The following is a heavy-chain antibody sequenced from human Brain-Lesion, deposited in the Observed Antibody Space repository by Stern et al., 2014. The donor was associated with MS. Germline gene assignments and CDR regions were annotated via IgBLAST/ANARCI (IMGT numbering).Heavy chain of an antibody. CDR1: GDSTSSGSYY. Sequence: QVQLVESGPGLVKPSQTLSLTCTVSGDSTSSGSYYLSWIRQPAGKGLEWIGRIHISGSNNYNPSPKSRVTIAVDTAHRQFSLELPSVTAADTAVYYCARSFGLYIAVRNYYYYAMDVWGQGTTVTVSS. D-gene: IGHD6-6*01. CDR2: IHISGSN. J-gene: IGHJ6*02. V-gene: IGHV4-61*02. CDR3: ARSFGLYIAVRNYYYYAMDV.